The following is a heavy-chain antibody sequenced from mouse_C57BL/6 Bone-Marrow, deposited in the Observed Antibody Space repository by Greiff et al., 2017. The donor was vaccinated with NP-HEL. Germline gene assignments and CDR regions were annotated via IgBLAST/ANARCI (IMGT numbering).Heavy chain of an antibody. V-gene: IGHV1-50*01. J-gene: IGHJ3*01. CDR3: ARKAYYGRSYEFAY. CDR2: IDPSDSYT. CDR1: GYTFTSYL. D-gene: IGHD1-1*01. Sequence: QVQLQQPGAELVKPGASVKLSSNASGYTFTSYLLHWVKQMPGQGLEWIGEIDPSDSYTNYNQKFKGKATLTVDTSSSTAYMQLSSLTSEDSAVYYCARKAYYGRSYEFAYWGQGTLVTVSA.